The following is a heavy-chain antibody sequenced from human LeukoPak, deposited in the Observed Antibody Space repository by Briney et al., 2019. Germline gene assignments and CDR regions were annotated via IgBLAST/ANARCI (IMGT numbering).Heavy chain of an antibody. CDR3: ARDVMITFGGVIVMYYFDY. J-gene: IGHJ4*02. CDR1: GCTFSSYW. D-gene: IGHD3-16*02. Sequence: PGGSLRLSCAASGCTFSSYWMSWVRQAPGKGLEWVANIKQDGSEKYYVDSVKGRFTISRDNAKNSLYLQMNSLRAEDTAVYYCARDVMITFGGVIVMYYFDYWGQGTLVTVSS. V-gene: IGHV3-7*01. CDR2: IKQDGSEK.